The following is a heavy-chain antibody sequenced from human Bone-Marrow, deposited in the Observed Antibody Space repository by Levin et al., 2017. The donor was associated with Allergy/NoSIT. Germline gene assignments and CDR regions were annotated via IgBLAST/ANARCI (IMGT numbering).Heavy chain of an antibody. J-gene: IGHJ4*02. CDR3: AMFSAAGATRLFDY. D-gene: IGHD6-13*01. Sequence: SETLSLTCSVSGGSVTSGDYYWSWIRKPPGKGLEWIGFIHSSGSTNYIPSLKSRVTMSHDTSKNQLSLSLTSVTAADTAIYYCAMFSAAGATRLFDYWGQGTLVTVSS. CDR1: GGSVTSGDYY. CDR2: IHSSGST. V-gene: IGHV4-61*08.